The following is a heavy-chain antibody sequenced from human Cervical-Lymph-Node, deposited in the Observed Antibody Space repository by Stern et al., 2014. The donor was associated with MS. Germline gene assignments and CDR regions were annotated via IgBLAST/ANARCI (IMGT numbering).Heavy chain of an antibody. V-gene: IGHV5-51*01. CDR2: IYPGDSDT. CDR1: GYSFTSYW. CDR3: ARQGAAADHTRGNWFDP. Sequence: VQLVQSGAEVKKPGESLKISCKGSGYSFTSYWIGWVRQMPGKGLEWMGIIYPGDSDTRYSPSFPGQVTISADKSISTAYRQWSSLKASDTAMYYCARQGAAADHTRGNWFDPWGQGTLVTVSS. J-gene: IGHJ5*02. D-gene: IGHD6-13*01.